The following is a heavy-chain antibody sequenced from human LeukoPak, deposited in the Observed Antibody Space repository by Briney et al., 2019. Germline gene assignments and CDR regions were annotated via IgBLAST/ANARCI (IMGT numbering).Heavy chain of an antibody. V-gene: IGHV3-33*01. J-gene: IGHJ4*02. D-gene: IGHD5-24*01. Sequence: GGSLRLSCAASGFTFSSYGVHWVRQAPGKGLEWVAVIWYDGSNKYYADSVKGRFTISRDNSKNTLYLQMNSLRAEDTAVYYCASRDGYNYNWGQGTLVIVSS. CDR1: GFTFSSYG. CDR3: ASRDGYNYN. CDR2: IWYDGSNK.